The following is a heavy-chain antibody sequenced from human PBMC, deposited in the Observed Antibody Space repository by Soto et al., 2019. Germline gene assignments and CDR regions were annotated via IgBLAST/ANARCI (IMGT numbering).Heavy chain of an antibody. CDR1: GGTFRSYA. D-gene: IGHD3-3*01. CDR2: IIPIFGTA. CDR3: ARIPRSYDFWSGPPDAFDI. V-gene: IGHV1-69*06. Sequence: ASVKVSCKASGGTFRSYAISWVRPAPGQGLEWMGGIIPIFGTANDAQKFQGRVTITADKSTSTAYRELSSLRSEDTAVYYCARIPRSYDFWSGPPDAFDIWGQGTMVTVSS. J-gene: IGHJ3*02.